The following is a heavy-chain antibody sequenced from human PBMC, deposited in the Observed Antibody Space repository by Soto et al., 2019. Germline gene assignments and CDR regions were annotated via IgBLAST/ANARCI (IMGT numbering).Heavy chain of an antibody. V-gene: IGHV1-2*02. D-gene: IGHD6-6*01. CDR3: ARLSGAARYLFVCYFDY. Sequence: ASVKVSCKASRYTFTGYYMHWVRQAPGQGLEWMGWINPNSGGTNYAQKFQGRVTMTRDTSISTAYMELSRLRSDDTAVYYCARLSGAARYLFVCYFDYWGQGTLVTVYS. J-gene: IGHJ4*02. CDR2: INPNSGGT. CDR1: RYTFTGYY.